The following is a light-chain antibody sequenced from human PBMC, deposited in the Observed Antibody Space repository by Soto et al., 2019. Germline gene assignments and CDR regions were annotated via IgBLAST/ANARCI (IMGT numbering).Light chain of an antibody. Sequence: DIQMTQSPSSLSASVGDRVTITCRASQIISSYLNWYQQKPGKAPKLLIYAASSLQSGVPSRFSGSGSGTDFTLTISRRQPEDFAAYYCQQSYSTSSWTFGQGTKVDIK. J-gene: IGKJ1*01. CDR3: QQSYSTSSWT. CDR1: QIISSY. CDR2: AAS. V-gene: IGKV1-39*01.